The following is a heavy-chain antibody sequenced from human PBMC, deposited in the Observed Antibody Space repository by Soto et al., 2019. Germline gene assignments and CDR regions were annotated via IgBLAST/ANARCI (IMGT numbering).Heavy chain of an antibody. D-gene: IGHD3-3*01. CDR2: ISAYNGNT. CDR1: GYTFTSYG. J-gene: IGHJ4*02. Sequence: ASVKVSCKASGYTFTSYGISWVRQAPGQGLEWMGWISAYNGNTNYAQKLQGRVTMTTDTSTSTAYMELRSLRSDDTAVYYCASGRFLPFSSTEYYFDYWGQGTLVTVSS. V-gene: IGHV1-18*01. CDR3: ASGRFLPFSSTEYYFDY.